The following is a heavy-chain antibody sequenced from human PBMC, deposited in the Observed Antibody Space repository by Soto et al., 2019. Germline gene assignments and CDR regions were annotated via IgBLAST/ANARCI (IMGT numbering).Heavy chain of an antibody. V-gene: IGHV1-69*13. J-gene: IGHJ4*02. CDR2: IIPIFGTA. CDR3: ARTGKADWRYFDY. CDR1: GGTFSSYA. D-gene: IGHD1-1*01. Sequence: VTVSCKASGGTFSSYAISWVRQAPGQGLEWMGGIIPIFGTANYAQKFQGRVTITADESTSTAYMELSSLRSEDTAVYYCARTGKADWRYFDYWGQGTLVTVSS.